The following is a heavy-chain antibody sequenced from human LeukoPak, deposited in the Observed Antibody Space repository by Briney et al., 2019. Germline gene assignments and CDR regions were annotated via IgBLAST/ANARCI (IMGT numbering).Heavy chain of an antibody. J-gene: IGHJ4*02. V-gene: IGHV3-23*01. Sequence: GGSLRLSCAASGFTFSSNAMNWVRQAPGKGLEWVSGITGSGDSTYYADSVKGRFTISRDNSKNTLYLQMNSLRAEDTAVYYCASQTTVVTPLDYWGQGTLVTVSS. D-gene: IGHD4-23*01. CDR2: ITGSGDST. CDR3: ASQTTVVTPLDY. CDR1: GFTFSSNA.